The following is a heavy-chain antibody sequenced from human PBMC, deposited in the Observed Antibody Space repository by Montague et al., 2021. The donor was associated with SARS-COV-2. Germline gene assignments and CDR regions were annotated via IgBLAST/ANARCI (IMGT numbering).Heavy chain of an antibody. Sequence: SETLSLTCTVSGGSISSSGYYWGWIRQPPGKGLEWIGSIYYTGTTYYNPSLKSRVTISVDTSKNQFSLKLSSVTAADTAVYYCARDPGGAYGMDVWGQGTTVTVSS. CDR1: GGSISSSGYY. CDR2: IYYTGTT. J-gene: IGHJ6*02. D-gene: IGHD3-10*01. V-gene: IGHV4-39*02. CDR3: ARDPGGAYGMDV.